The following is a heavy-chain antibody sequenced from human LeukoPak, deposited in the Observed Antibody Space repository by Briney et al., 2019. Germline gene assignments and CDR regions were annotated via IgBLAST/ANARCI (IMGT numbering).Heavy chain of an antibody. V-gene: IGHV4-59*08. CDR2: IYYSGST. J-gene: IGHJ5*02. Sequence: SGTLSLTCTVSGGSISTYYWSWIRQPPGKGLEWIGYIYYSGSTNYNPSLKSRVTISVDTSKNQFSLKLSSVTAADTAVYYCARHNSSTWMTAFDPWGQGTLVTVSS. CDR1: GGSISTYY. CDR3: ARHNSSTWMTAFDP. D-gene: IGHD2-2*01.